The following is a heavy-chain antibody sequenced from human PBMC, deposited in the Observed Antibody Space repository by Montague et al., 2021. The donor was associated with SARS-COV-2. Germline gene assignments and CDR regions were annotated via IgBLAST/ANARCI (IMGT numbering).Heavy chain of an antibody. D-gene: IGHD2-21*01. CDR1: GDSITIYY. CDR2: VYFPGTV. V-gene: IGHV4-59*01. CDR3: ARDLSRAFGEGDSCYSANWLAP. Sequence: SETLSLTCTVSGDSITIYYWTWIRQPPGKGLEWIGYVYFPGTVNYNPSLNSRVTMSIDTSKNQISLKLTSVTAADTAIYYCARDLSRAFGEGDSCYSANWLAPWGQGTLVTVSS. J-gene: IGHJ5*02.